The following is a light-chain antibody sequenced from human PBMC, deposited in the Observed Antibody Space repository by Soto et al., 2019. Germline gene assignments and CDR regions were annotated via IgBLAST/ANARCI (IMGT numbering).Light chain of an antibody. V-gene: IGLV2-11*01. CDR3: CSFVDSDTVL. CDR1: SSDVGSYKY. CDR2: DVN. J-gene: IGLJ3*02. Sequence: QSALTQPRSVSGSPGQSVTISCTGTSSDVGSYKYVSWYQHHPGKAPKLMIFDVNKRPSGVPDRFSGSNSGNAASLTISGLQPEDEADYFCCSFVDSDTVLFGGGTKLIVL.